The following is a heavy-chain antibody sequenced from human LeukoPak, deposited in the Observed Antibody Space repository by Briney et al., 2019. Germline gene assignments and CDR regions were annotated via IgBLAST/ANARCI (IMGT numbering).Heavy chain of an antibody. J-gene: IGHJ4*02. CDR3: ARDLVLDYAFDY. V-gene: IGHV3-21*01. CDR2: ISSSSSYI. D-gene: IGHD4-17*01. Sequence: TGGSLRLSCAASGFTFSSYSMNWVRQAPGKGLEWVSSISSSSSYIYYADSVKGRFTISRDNAKNSLYLQMNSLRAEDTAVYYCARDLVLDYAFDYWGQGTLVTVSS. CDR1: GFTFSSYS.